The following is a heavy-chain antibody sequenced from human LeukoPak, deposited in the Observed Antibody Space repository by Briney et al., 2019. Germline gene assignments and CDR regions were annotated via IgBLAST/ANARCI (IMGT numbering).Heavy chain of an antibody. J-gene: IGHJ4*02. Sequence: KASETLSLTCAVYGGSFSGYYWSWIRQPPGKGLEWIGEINHSGSTNYNPSLKSRVTISVDTSKNQFSLKLSSVTAADTAVYYCARAQGVPMNSSGYYSVYFDYWGQGTLVTVSS. CDR3: ARAQGVPMNSSGYYSVYFDY. D-gene: IGHD3-22*01. V-gene: IGHV4-34*01. CDR1: GGSFSGYY. CDR2: INHSGST.